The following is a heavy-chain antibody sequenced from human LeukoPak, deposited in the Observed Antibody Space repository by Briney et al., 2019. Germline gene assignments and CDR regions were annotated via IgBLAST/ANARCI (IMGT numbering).Heavy chain of an antibody. CDR2: IIPIFGTA. D-gene: IGHD5-24*01. J-gene: IGHJ4*02. Sequence: ASVKVACKASGGTLSSYAISWVRQAPGQGLEWMGGIIPIFGTANYAQKFQGRVTITADEPTSTAYMELSSLRSEDTAVYYCAREGDGYNSNFDYWGQGTLVTVSS. CDR1: GGTLSSYA. V-gene: IGHV1-69*13. CDR3: AREGDGYNSNFDY.